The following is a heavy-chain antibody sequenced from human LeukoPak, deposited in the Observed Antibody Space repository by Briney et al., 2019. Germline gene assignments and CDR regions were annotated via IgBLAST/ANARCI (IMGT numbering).Heavy chain of an antibody. Sequence: PGGSLRLSCAASGFTFSSYGMHWVRQAPGKGLEWVAVIWYDGSNKYYADSVKGRFTISRDNAKNSLYLQMNSLRAEDTALYYCASAPLYSGYDLIGPFDYWGQGTLVTVSS. D-gene: IGHD5-12*01. CDR2: IWYDGSNK. V-gene: IGHV3-33*03. CDR3: ASAPLYSGYDLIGPFDY. CDR1: GFTFSSYG. J-gene: IGHJ4*02.